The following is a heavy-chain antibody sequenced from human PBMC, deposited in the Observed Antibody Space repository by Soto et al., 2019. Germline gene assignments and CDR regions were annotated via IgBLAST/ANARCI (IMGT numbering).Heavy chain of an antibody. Sequence: LGESLKISCKGSGYSFTSYWIGWVRQMPGKGLEWMGIIYPGDSDTRYSPSFQGQVTISADKSISTAYLQWSSLKASDTAMYYCARRGYCSGGSCYSGRFDPWGQGTLVTVSS. CDR2: IYPGDSDT. V-gene: IGHV5-51*01. J-gene: IGHJ5*02. CDR3: ARRGYCSGGSCYSGRFDP. CDR1: GYSFTSYW. D-gene: IGHD2-15*01.